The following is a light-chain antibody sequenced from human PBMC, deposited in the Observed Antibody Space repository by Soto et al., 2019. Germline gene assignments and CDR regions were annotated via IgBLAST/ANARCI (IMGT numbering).Light chain of an antibody. J-gene: IGLJ2*01. CDR3: GTWDSSLSAL. V-gene: IGLV1-51*02. CDR1: SSNIGNNY. Sequence: QSVLTQPPSVSAAPGQKVTISCSGSSSNIGNNYVSWYQQLPGTAPKLLIYENNKRPSGIPDRFSGSKSGTSATLGITGLQTGDEADYYCGTWDSSLSALVGGGTKLTVL. CDR2: ENN.